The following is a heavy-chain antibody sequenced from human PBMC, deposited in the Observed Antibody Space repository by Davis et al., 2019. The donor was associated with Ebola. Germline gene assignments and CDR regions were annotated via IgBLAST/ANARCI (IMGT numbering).Heavy chain of an antibody. CDR1: GGSISSYY. D-gene: IGHD5-12*01. CDR2: IYYSGST. CDR3: ARAGYSGYDLHY. Sequence: MPSETLSLTCTVPGGSISSYYWSWIRQPPGKGLEWIGYIYYSGSTNYNPSLKSRVTISVDTSKNQFSLKLSSVTAADTAVYYCARAGYSGYDLHYWGQGTLVTVSS. J-gene: IGHJ4*02. V-gene: IGHV4-59*12.